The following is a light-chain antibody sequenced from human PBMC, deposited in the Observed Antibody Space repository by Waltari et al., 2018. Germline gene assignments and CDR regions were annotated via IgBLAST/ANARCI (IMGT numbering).Light chain of an antibody. CDR3: QQCYTFPYT. J-gene: IGKJ2*01. V-gene: IGKV4-1*01. Sequence: DIVLTQSPDSLAVSLGERATINCKSSQSGLSSSNNKNYLGWYQKRPGQPPKLLITWASTRESGVPDRFSGSGSVTDFTLTISSRQAEDVAVYFCQQCYTFPYTFGQGTKLEIK. CDR2: WAS. CDR1: QSGLSSSNNKNY.